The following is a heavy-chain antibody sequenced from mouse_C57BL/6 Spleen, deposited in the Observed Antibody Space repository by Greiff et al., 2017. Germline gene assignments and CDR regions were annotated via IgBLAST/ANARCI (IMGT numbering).Heavy chain of an antibody. CDR2: IYPRDGST. Sequence: VQGVESDAELVKPGASVKISCKVSGYTFTDHTIHWMKQRPEQGLEWIGYIYPRDGSTKYNEQFKGKAKLTADKSSSTAYMQLNSLTSEDSAVYFCAYDYDGYYYAMDYWGQGTSVTVSS. V-gene: IGHV1-78*01. CDR1: GYTFTDHT. CDR3: AYDYDGYYYAMDY. D-gene: IGHD2-4*01. J-gene: IGHJ4*01.